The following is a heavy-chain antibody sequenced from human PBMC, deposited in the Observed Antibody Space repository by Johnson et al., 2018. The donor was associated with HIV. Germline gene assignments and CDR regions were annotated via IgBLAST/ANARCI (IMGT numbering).Heavy chain of an antibody. D-gene: IGHD3-3*02. CDR2: ISGSGGST. V-gene: IGHV3-23*01. J-gene: IGHJ3*02. Sequence: EVQLLESGGGLVQPGGSLRLSCAASGFTFSSYAMSWVRQAPGKGLEWVSAISGSGGSTYYADSVKGRFTISRDNSKNTLYLQMNSLRAEDTAVYYCAKDRETFLEWLDAFDIWGQGTMVTVSS. CDR3: AKDRETFLEWLDAFDI. CDR1: GFTFSSYA.